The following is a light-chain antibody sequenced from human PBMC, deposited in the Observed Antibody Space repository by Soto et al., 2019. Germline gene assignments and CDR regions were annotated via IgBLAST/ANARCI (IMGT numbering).Light chain of an antibody. CDR1: QSIGST. V-gene: IGKV3-15*01. CDR2: DAS. CDR3: QHYNNWPRT. Sequence: EIVMTQSPATLSVSPGERATLSCRASQSIGSTLAWYQQKPGQTPRLLIYDASTRATGIPARFSGIGSGTEFTLIIRSLQFEDFEVYYCQHYNNWPRTFGQGTKVDIK. J-gene: IGKJ1*01.